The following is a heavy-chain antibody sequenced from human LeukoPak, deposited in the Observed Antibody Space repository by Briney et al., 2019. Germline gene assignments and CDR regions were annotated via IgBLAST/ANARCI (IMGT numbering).Heavy chain of an antibody. D-gene: IGHD2/OR15-2a*01. CDR1: GFGFGAYA. V-gene: IGHV3-23*03. J-gene: IGHJ4*02. CDR3: AKGKGGTSFNYCFDY. CDR2: IHNDAATT. Sequence: PGGSLRLSCAASGFGFGAYAMIWVRQAPRKGLEWVSLIHNDAATTYYADSVRGRFTVSRDNSKNTLYLEMNSLRAEDTAVYYCAKGKGGTSFNYCFDYWGQGTPVSVSS.